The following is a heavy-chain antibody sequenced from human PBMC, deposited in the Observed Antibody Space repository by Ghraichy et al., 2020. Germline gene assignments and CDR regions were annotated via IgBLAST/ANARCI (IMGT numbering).Heavy chain of an antibody. CDR1: GYSFTSYW. CDR2: IDPSDSYT. J-gene: IGHJ4*02. Sequence: GESLNISCKGSGYSFTSYWISWVRQMPGKGLEWMGRIDPSDSYTNYSPSFQGHVTISADKSISTAYLQWSSLKASDTAMYYCATIAVAGRRYFDYWGQGTLVTVSS. D-gene: IGHD6-19*01. CDR3: ATIAVAGRRYFDY. V-gene: IGHV5-10-1*01.